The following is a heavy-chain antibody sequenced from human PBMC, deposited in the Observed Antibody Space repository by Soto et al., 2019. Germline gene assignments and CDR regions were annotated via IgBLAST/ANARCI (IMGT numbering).Heavy chain of an antibody. V-gene: IGHV4-59*01. CDR3: AREDIVVAGTRGSYYYGMDV. CDR1: GGSISGYY. D-gene: IGHD6-19*01. J-gene: IGHJ6*02. Sequence: SETLSHTCTVSGGSISGYYWSWIRQPPGKGLEWMGYIYYSGSTNYNPSLKSRVTISVDTSKNQFSLKLSSVTAADTAVYYCAREDIVVAGTRGSYYYGMDVWGQGTTVTVS. CDR2: IYYSGST.